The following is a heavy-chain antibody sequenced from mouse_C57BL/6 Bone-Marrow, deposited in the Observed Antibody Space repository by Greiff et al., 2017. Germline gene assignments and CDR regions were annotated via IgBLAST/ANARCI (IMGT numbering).Heavy chain of an antibody. D-gene: IGHD4-1*01. V-gene: IGHV14-2*01. Sequence: EVQLVESGPELVKPGASVKLSCTASGFNIKDYYMHWVKQRTDQGLEWIGRNAPEDGVTKYAPTFQGKATITADTSSNTAYLKLSCLTSEDTAVYYCARDWGRFAYWGQGTLVTVSA. CDR2: NAPEDGVT. CDR1: GFNIKDYY. J-gene: IGHJ3*01. CDR3: ARDWGRFAY.